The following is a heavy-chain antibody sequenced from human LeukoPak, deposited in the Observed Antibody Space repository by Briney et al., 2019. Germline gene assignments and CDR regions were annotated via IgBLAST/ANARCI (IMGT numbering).Heavy chain of an antibody. CDR1: GFTFSNYE. CDR2: IRSSGTII. D-gene: IGHD6-19*01. J-gene: IGHJ3*02. Sequence: GGSLRLSCAASGFTFSNYEMNWVRQAPGKGLEWVSYIRSSGTIIYYADSVKGRFTISRDNAKNSLSLQMNSLRAEDTAVYYCARDLSRSGWYGAFDIWGQGTMVTVSS. CDR3: ARDLSRSGWYGAFDI. V-gene: IGHV3-48*03.